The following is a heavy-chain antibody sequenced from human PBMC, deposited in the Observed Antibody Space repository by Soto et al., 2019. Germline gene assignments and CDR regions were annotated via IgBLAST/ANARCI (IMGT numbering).Heavy chain of an antibody. J-gene: IGHJ6*01. CDR1: GFTVTNFD. V-gene: IGHV1-8*01. CDR3: SKGYAMDF. Sequence: QVQLVQSGAEVKKPGASVKVSCKASGFTVTNFDINWVRQATGQGLEWMGWMNLNSGNTGYAQKLRERVTMTRNSSISAAYMELSNLRSEDAAVYYCSKGYAMDFGGQGTTVTVSS. CDR2: MNLNSGNT.